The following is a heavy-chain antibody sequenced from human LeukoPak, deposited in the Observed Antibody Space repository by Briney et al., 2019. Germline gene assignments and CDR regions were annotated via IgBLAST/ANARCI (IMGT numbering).Heavy chain of an antibody. V-gene: IGHV4-30-2*01. D-gene: IGHD5-12*01. Sequence: SQTLSLTCTVSGGSISSGGYYWSWIRQPPGKGLEWIGYIYHSGSTYYNPSLKSRVTISVDRSKYQFSLKLSSVTAADTAVYYCARDSVATDNAFDIWGQGTMVTVSS. CDR3: ARDSVATDNAFDI. CDR2: IYHSGST. CDR1: GGSISSGGYY. J-gene: IGHJ3*02.